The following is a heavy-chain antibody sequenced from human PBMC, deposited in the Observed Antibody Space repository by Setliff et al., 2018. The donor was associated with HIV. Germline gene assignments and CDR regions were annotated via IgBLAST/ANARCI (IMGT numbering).Heavy chain of an antibody. D-gene: IGHD5-18*01. V-gene: IGHV4-59*01. CDR3: ARAPSLDTATVSRWEYYFDY. CDR2: IYYTGST. J-gene: IGHJ4*02. Sequence: PSETLSLTCTVSGGSISVYYWSWIRQPPGKGLEWIGYIYYTGSTNYNPSLKSRVTISLDTSKNQFSLKLSSVTAADTAVYYCARAPSLDTATVSRWEYYFDYWGQGTLVTVSS. CDR1: GGSISVYY.